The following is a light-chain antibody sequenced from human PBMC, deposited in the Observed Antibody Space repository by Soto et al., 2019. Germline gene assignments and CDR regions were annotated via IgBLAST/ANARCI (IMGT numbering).Light chain of an antibody. CDR3: QQYNNWPPLT. V-gene: IGKV3-15*01. Sequence: EIVMTQSPATLSVSPGERAILSCRASKSVSNNLAWYQQKPGQAPRLLIYGASTRATGIPARFSGSGSGTEFTLSISSLQSEDCAIYYCQQYNNWPPLTFDGGTKVEIK. J-gene: IGKJ4*01. CDR2: GAS. CDR1: KSVSNN.